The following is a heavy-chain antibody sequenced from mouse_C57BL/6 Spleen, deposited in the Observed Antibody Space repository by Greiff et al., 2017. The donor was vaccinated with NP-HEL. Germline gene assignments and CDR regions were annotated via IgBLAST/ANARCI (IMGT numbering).Heavy chain of an antibody. CDR3: ARRGRGYAMDY. J-gene: IGHJ4*01. CDR1: GYTFTSYW. D-gene: IGHD3-3*01. V-gene: IGHV1-69*01. CDR2: IDPSDSYT. Sequence: QVQLQQSGAELVMPGASVKLSCKASGYTFTSYWMHWVKQRPGQGLEWIGEIDPSDSYTNYNQTFKGKSTLTVDKSSSTAYMQLSSLTSEDSAVYYCARRGRGYAMDYWGQGTSVTVSS.